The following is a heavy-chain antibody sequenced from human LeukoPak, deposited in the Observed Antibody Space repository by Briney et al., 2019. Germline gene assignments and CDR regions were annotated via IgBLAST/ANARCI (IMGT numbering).Heavy chain of an antibody. CDR1: GGTFSSYA. CDR3: ARARWRVGEGNSPPGYFDY. D-gene: IGHD4-17*01. CDR2: IIPIFGTA. Sequence: EASVTVSCKASGGTFSSYAISWVRQAPGQGLEWMGGIIPIFGTANYAQKFQGRVTITADESTSTAYMELSSLRPEDTAVYYCARARWRVGEGNSPPGYFDYWGQGTLVTVSS. V-gene: IGHV1-69*13. J-gene: IGHJ4*02.